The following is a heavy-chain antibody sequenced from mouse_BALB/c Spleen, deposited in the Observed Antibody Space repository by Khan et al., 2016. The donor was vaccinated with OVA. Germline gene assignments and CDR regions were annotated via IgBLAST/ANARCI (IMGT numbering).Heavy chain of an antibody. V-gene: IGHV5-6-3*01. Sequence: EVKLVESGGGLVQPGGSLKLSCAASGFTFSSYGMSWVRQTPDKRLELVATINSNGGSTYYPDRLKGRFTISRDNAKNTLYLQMSSLKAEDTAMYYCARMARTINWGQGTTLTVSS. J-gene: IGHJ2*01. CDR1: GFTFSSYG. CDR2: INSNGGST. CDR3: ARMARTIN.